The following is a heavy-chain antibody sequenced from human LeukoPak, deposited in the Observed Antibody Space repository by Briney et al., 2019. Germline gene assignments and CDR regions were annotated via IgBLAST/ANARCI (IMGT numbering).Heavy chain of an antibody. V-gene: IGHV4-59*08. CDR1: GASISSYY. CDR3: AAGRPVYFNF. Sequence: PSETLSLTCTVSGASISSYYWSWIRQPPGQGLEWIGYIYYTGTTNYNPSLRSRVTISLDTSKNQFSLRLTSVTAADAAIYYCAAGRPVYFNFWGQGTLVTVSS. CDR2: IYYTGTT. J-gene: IGHJ4*02.